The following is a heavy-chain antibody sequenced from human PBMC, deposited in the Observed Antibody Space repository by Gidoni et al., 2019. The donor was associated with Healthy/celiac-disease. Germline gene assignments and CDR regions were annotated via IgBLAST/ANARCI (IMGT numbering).Heavy chain of an antibody. Sequence: QVQLVQSGAEVKKPGASVKVSCKASGYTFTGYYMHWVRQAPGQGLEWMGWINPNSGGTNYAQKFQGWVTMTRDTSISTAYMELSRLRSDDTAMYYCARDRSSVVTAPRAGFDPWGQGTLVTVSS. J-gene: IGHJ5*02. V-gene: IGHV1-2*04. CDR1: GYTFTGYY. CDR2: INPNSGGT. CDR3: ARDRSSVVTAPRAGFDP. D-gene: IGHD2-21*02.